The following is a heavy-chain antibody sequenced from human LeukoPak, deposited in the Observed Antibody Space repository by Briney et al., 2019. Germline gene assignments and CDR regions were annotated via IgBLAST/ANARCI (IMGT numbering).Heavy chain of an antibody. J-gene: IGHJ2*01. V-gene: IGHV5-51*01. Sequence: GESLKISCKGSGYSFTSYWIGWVRQMPGKGLEWMGIIYPGDSDTRYSPSFQGQVTISADKSIRTAYLQWSSLKASDTAIYYCARPSTTADWYFDLWGRGTLVTVSS. D-gene: IGHD4-17*01. CDR2: IYPGDSDT. CDR3: ARPSTTADWYFDL. CDR1: GYSFTSYW.